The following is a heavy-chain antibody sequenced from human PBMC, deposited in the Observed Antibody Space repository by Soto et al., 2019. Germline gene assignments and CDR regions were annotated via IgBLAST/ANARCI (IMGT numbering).Heavy chain of an antibody. CDR2: ISSSGSTI. J-gene: IGHJ4*02. D-gene: IGHD2-15*01. CDR3: ARSALDCSGGSCYRLFDY. V-gene: IGHV3-11*01. CDR1: GFTFSDYY. Sequence: PGGSLRLSCAASGFTFSDYYMSWIRQAPGKGLEWVSYISSSGSTIYYADSVKGRFTISRDNAKNSLYLQMNSLRAEDTAVYYCARSALDCSGGSCYRLFDYWGQGTPVTVSS.